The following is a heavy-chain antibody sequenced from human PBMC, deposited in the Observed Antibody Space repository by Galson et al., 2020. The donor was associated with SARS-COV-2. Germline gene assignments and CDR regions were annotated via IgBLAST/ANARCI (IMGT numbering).Heavy chain of an antibody. CDR3: AKVRGPGYKYYYYMDV. CDR1: GFTFNTYA. J-gene: IGHJ6*03. V-gene: IGHV3-23*01. Sequence: GESLKISCAASGFTFNTYAMSWVRQAPGKGLEWVSTSPSSGATTYYVDSVRGRFTISRDKSRNTLYLQMNSLRAEDTAVYYCAKVRGPGYKYYYYMDVWGKGTTVTVSS. CDR2: SPSSGATT. D-gene: IGHD3-10*01.